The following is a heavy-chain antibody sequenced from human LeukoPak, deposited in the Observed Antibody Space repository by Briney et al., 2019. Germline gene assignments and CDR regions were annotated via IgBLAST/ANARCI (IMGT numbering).Heavy chain of an antibody. J-gene: IGHJ4*02. CDR3: AKFNEILTGYFDY. CDR2: ISGGGGGT. V-gene: IGHV3-23*01. D-gene: IGHD3-9*01. CDR1: GYTFRSYA. Sequence: GGSLRLSCAASGYTFRSYAMGWVRQSPGKGLEWVSSISGGGGGTYYAEFVKGRFTISRDNSKNTLCLQMNSLRAEDTAVYYCAKFNEILTGYFDYWGQGTLVTVSS.